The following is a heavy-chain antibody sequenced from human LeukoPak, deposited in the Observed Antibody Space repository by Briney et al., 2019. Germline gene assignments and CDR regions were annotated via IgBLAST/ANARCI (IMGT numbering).Heavy chain of an antibody. V-gene: IGHV3-74*01. Sequence: PGGTLRLSCAASGFTFSSYWMHWVRQAPGKGLVWVSRINSDGSSTSYADSVKGRFTTSRDNAKNTLYLQMNSLRAEDTAVYYCGNLDTPMGYWGQGTLVTVSS. CDR1: GFTFSSYW. D-gene: IGHD5-18*01. CDR2: INSDGSST. J-gene: IGHJ4*02. CDR3: GNLDTPMGY.